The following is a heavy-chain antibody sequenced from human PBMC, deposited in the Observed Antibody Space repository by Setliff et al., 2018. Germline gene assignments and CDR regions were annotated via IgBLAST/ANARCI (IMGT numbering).Heavy chain of an antibody. V-gene: IGHV3-7*01. CDR1: GFTFSSYS. J-gene: IGHJ4*02. CDR2: IKQDGSEK. D-gene: IGHD3-9*01. Sequence: PGGSLRLSCAASGFTFSSYSMNWVRQAPGKGLEWVANIKQDGSEKYYVDSVKGRFTISRDNAKNSLYLQMNSLRAEDTAVYYCARETTYYDILTGYPLFDYWGQGTLVTVSS. CDR3: ARETTYYDILTGYPLFDY.